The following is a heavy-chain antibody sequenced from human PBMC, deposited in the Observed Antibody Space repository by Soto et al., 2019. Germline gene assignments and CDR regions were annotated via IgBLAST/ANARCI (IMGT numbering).Heavy chain of an antibody. J-gene: IGHJ4*02. D-gene: IGHD3-10*01. CDR2: ISWNSGSI. Sequence: LRLSCAASGFTFDDYAMHWVRQAPGKGLEWVSGISWNSGSIGYADSVKGRFTISRDNAKNSLYLQMNSLRAEDTALYYCAKGSISGSGSYYTIFDYWGQGTLVTVSS. CDR1: GFTFDDYA. V-gene: IGHV3-9*01. CDR3: AKGSISGSGSYYTIFDY.